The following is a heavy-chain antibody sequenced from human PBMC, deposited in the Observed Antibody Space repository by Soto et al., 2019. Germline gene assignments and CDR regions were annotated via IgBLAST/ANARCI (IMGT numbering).Heavy chain of an antibody. CDR3: ASAIAAAGNR. V-gene: IGHV1-69*06. Sequence: XSVKVSCKASGGTFSSYAISWVRQAPGQGLEWMGGIIPIFGTANYAQKFQGRVTITADKSTSTAYMELSSLRSEDTAVYYFASAIAAAGNRWGQGTLVTGSS. J-gene: IGHJ4*02. D-gene: IGHD6-13*01. CDR1: GGTFSSYA. CDR2: IIPIFGTA.